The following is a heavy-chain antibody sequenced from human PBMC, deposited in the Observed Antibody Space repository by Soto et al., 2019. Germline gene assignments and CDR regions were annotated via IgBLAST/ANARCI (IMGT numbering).Heavy chain of an antibody. CDR2: IYNGGST. CDR3: ARAPVGLDTISYFDY. CDR1: GGSISSGDYY. V-gene: IGHV4-30-4*01. J-gene: IGHJ4*02. Sequence: SETLSLTCTVSGGSISSGDYYWIWIRQPRGKGLEWIGYIYNGGSTYYRPSLESRMHMSLDATRNHYSLRLTSVTAADTAVYFCARAPVGLDTISYFDYWGQGKLVTVSS. D-gene: IGHD3-3*01.